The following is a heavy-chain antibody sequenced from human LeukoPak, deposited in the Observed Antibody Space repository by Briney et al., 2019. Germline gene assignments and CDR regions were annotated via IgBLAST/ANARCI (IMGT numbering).Heavy chain of an antibody. CDR1: GFTFSSYG. J-gene: IGHJ4*02. V-gene: IGHV3-30*18. Sequence: HPGGSLRLSCAASGFTFSSYGMHWVRQAPGKGLEWVAVISYDGSNKYYADSVKGRFTISRDNSKNTLYLQMNSLGAEDTAVYYPAKVAPDYYDSSGPFDYWGQGTLVTVSS. CDR2: ISYDGSNK. CDR3: AKVAPDYYDSSGPFDY. D-gene: IGHD3-22*01.